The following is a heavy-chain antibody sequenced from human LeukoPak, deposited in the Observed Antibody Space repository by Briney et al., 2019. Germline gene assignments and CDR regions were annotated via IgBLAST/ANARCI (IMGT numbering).Heavy chain of an antibody. J-gene: IGHJ4*02. CDR1: GGSISSYY. V-gene: IGHV4-59*01. CDR2: IYYSGST. CDR3: AREAGSGWYDY. Sequence: SETLSLTCTVSGGSISSYYWSWIRQPPGKGLEWIGYIYYSGSTNYNPSPKSRVTISVDTSKNQFSLKLSSVTAADTAVYYCAREAGSGWYDYWGQGTLVTVSS. D-gene: IGHD6-19*01.